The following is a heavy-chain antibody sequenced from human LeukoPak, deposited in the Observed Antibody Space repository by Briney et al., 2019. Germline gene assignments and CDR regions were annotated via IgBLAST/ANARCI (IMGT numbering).Heavy chain of an antibody. CDR1: GGSISSSSYY. CDR2: IYTSGST. Sequence: SETLSLTCTVSGGSISSSSYYWGWIRQPAGKGLEWIGRIYTSGSTNYNPSLKSRVTMSVDTSKNQFSLKLSSVTAADTAVYYCAREGSSWYGEYDYWGQGTLVTVSS. J-gene: IGHJ4*02. V-gene: IGHV4-61*02. D-gene: IGHD6-13*01. CDR3: AREGSSWYGEYDY.